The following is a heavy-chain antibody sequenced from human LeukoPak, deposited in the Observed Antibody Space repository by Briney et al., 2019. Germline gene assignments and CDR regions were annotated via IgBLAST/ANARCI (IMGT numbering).Heavy chain of an antibody. V-gene: IGHV1-46*01. CDR3: ARDSWAYCSGGSCYSSYMDV. Sequence: GASVKVSCKASGYILSSYNMHWVRQAPGQGLEWLGIINPSGGDTKYAQKFQGRVTITRDTSTSTVYMELRSLRSEDTAVYYCARDSWAYCSGGSCYSSYMDVWGKGTTVTISS. CDR1: GYILSSYN. J-gene: IGHJ6*03. D-gene: IGHD2-15*01. CDR2: INPSGGDT.